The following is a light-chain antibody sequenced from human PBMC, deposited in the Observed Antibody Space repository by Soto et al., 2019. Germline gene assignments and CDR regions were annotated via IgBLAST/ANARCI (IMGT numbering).Light chain of an antibody. Sequence: MTQSPSTLAVSPGEGATLSCRAGQSVSSNLVWYQHRPGQAPRLLIYGASTRATDIPARFSGSGSGTEFTLTISSLQSDDYELYYCQQYNNLPRTFGGGTKVDIK. CDR2: GAS. J-gene: IGKJ4*01. V-gene: IGKV3-15*01. CDR1: QSVSSN. CDR3: QQYNNLPRT.